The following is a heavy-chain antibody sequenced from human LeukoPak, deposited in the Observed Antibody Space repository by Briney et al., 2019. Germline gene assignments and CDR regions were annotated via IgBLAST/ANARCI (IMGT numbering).Heavy chain of an antibody. CDR1: GYTFTSYD. V-gene: IGHV1-8*03. Sequence: ASVKVSCKASGYTFTSYDINWVRQATGQGLEWMGWMNPNSGNTGYAQKFQGRVTITRNTSISTAYMELSSLRSEDTAVYYCARAYDDYTTGNWYFDLWGRGTLVTVSS. J-gene: IGHJ2*01. D-gene: IGHD4-17*01. CDR3: ARAYDDYTTGNWYFDL. CDR2: MNPNSGNT.